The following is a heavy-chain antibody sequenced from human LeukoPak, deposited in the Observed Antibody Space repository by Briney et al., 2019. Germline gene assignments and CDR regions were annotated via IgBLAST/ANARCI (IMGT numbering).Heavy chain of an antibody. V-gene: IGHV3-7*01. CDR3: MTGYSSHWYNEGNY. Sequence: GGSLRLSCVASGFTFSRFWMIWVRQAPGKGLEGVAMIKPDGSGEYYLDSVKGRFTISRDNAKNSLYLQMNSLRADDTAVYFCMTGYSSHWYNEGNYWGQGILATVSS. CDR1: GFTFSRFW. CDR2: IKPDGSGE. D-gene: IGHD6-19*01. J-gene: IGHJ4*02.